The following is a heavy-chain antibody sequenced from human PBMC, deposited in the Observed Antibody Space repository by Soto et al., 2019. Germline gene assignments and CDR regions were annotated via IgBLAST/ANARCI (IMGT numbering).Heavy chain of an antibody. Sequence: QVQLVESGGGVVQPGRSLRLSCAASGFTFSSYGMHWVRQAPGKGLEWVAVISYDGSNKYYADSVKGRFTISRDNSKNTLYLQMNSLRAEDTAVYYCAKDSSGSGFDYWGQGTLVTVSS. V-gene: IGHV3-30*18. J-gene: IGHJ4*02. CDR2: ISYDGSNK. CDR3: AKDSSGSGFDY. CDR1: GFTFSSYG. D-gene: IGHD3-10*01.